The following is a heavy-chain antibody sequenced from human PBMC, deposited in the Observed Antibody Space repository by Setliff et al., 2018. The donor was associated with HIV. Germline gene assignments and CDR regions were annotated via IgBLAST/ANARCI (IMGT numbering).Heavy chain of an antibody. CDR1: GFSLSIRGMC. J-gene: IGHJ4*02. CDR3: ASGLFYDY. V-gene: IGHV4-61*08. CDR2: INHSGST. D-gene: IGHD2-21*01. Sequence: GSGPTLANPTQNLTLTCTFSGFSLSIRGMCVSWIRHPPGKGLECIGEINHSGSTKYNPSLKSRVTISVDTSKTQFSLRLGSVIAADTAVYYCASGLFYDYWGQGALVTVSS.